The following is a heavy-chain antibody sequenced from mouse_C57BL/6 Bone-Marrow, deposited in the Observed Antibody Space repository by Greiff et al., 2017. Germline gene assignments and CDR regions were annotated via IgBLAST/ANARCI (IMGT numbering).Heavy chain of an antibody. CDR3: TSDGLDY. D-gene: IGHD2-3*01. Sequence: EVQLQESGAELVRPGASVKLSCTASGFNINDDYMHWVKQRPEQGLEWIGWIVPENGDTEYASKFQGKATITADTSSNTAYLHLSSLTSEDTAVYYCTSDGLDYWGQGTTLTVSS. J-gene: IGHJ2*01. CDR2: IVPENGDT. V-gene: IGHV14-4*01. CDR1: GFNINDDY.